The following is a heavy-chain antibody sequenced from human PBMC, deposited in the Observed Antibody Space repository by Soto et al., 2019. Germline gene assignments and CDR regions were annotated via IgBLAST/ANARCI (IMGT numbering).Heavy chain of an antibody. D-gene: IGHD2-21*02. CDR2: INVGNGNT. CDR3: ARSIVVVTAADY. CDR1: GYTFTSYA. V-gene: IGHV1-3*01. J-gene: IGHJ4*02. Sequence: QVQLVQSGAEVKKPGASVKVSCKASGYTFTSYAMHWVRQAPGQRLEWMGWINVGNGNTKYSQKFQGRVTITSDTSASTAYMELSSLRSEDTAVYSCARSIVVVTAADYWGQGTLVTVSS.